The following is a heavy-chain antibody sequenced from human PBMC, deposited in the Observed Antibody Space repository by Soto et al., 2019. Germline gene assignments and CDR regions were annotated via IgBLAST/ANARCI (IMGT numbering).Heavy chain of an antibody. CDR3: ARAQMFGSSWYDYYGMDV. J-gene: IGHJ6*02. V-gene: IGHV3-21*01. Sequence: GGSLRLSCAASGFTFSSYSMNWVRQAPGKGLEWVSSISSSSSYIYYADSVKGRFTISRDNAKNSLYLQRNSLRAEDTAVYYCARAQMFGSSWYDYYGMDVWGQGTTVTVSS. D-gene: IGHD6-13*01. CDR1: GFTFSSYS. CDR2: ISSSSSYI.